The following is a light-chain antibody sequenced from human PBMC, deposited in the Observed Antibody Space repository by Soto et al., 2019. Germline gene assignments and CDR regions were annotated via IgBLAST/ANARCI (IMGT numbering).Light chain of an antibody. J-gene: IGKJ1*01. CDR1: QSVSNW. V-gene: IGKV1-5*01. Sequence: DIQMTQSPSTLSASVGDRVTITCRASQSVSNWLAWYQQKPGKAPNLLIYHASSLESGVPSRFSGSGSGTEFTLTISSLQTDDFATYFCQQYNTYPRTFGQGTKVEI. CDR3: QQYNTYPRT. CDR2: HAS.